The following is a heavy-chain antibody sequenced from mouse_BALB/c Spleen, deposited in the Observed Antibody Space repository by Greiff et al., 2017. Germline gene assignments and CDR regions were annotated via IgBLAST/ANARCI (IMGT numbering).Heavy chain of an antibody. CDR2: ISSGSSTI. CDR1: GFTFSSFG. Sequence: EVNVVESGGGLVQPGGSRKLSCAASGFTFSSFGMHWVRQAPEKGLEWVAYISSGSSTIYYADTVKGRFTISRDNPKNTLFLQMTSLRSEDTAMYYCARSGPITTAIAYWGQGTLVTVSA. V-gene: IGHV5-17*02. J-gene: IGHJ3*01. CDR3: ARSGPITTAIAY. D-gene: IGHD1-2*01.